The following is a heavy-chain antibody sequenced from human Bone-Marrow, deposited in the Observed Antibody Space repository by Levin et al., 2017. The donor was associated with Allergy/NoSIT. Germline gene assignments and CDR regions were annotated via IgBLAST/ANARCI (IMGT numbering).Heavy chain of an antibody. CDR1: GFTFRHYT. J-gene: IGHJ4*02. Sequence: GGSLRLSCAASGFTFRHYTMNWVRQAPGKGLEWVSCITSSGDSTYYADSVKGRFTISRDNAKNSLYLQLNRLRDEETAMYYCAKDHARGYYDSSGYSGDHWGQGTLVTVSS. CDR2: ITSSGDST. CDR3: AKDHARGYYDSSGYSGDH. V-gene: IGHV3-48*02. D-gene: IGHD3-22*01.